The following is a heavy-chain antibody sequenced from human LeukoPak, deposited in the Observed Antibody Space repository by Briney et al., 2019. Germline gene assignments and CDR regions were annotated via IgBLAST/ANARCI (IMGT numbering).Heavy chain of an antibody. J-gene: IGHJ4*02. CDR2: INPNSGGT. V-gene: IGHV1-2*04. Sequence: ASVKVSCKASGYTFTGYYMHWVRQAPGQGLEWMGWINPNSGGTNYAQKFQGWVTMTRDTSISTAYMELSRLRSDDTAVYYCARARWFGELSIDYWGQGTLVTVSS. CDR1: GYTFTGYY. D-gene: IGHD3-10*01. CDR3: ARARWFGELSIDY.